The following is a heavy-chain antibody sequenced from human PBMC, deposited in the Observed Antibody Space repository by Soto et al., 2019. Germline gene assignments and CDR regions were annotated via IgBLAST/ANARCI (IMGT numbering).Heavy chain of an antibody. V-gene: IGHV4-38-2*02. CDR1: GYSISSGYY. J-gene: IGHJ4*02. Sequence: KPSETLSLTCAVSGYSISSGYYWGWIRQPPGKGLEWIGSIYHSGSTYYNPSLKSRVTISVDTSKNQFSLKLSSVTAADTAVYYCARDWRRYSSSSGYFDYWGQGTLVTVSS. D-gene: IGHD6-6*01. CDR2: IYHSGST. CDR3: ARDWRRYSSSSGYFDY.